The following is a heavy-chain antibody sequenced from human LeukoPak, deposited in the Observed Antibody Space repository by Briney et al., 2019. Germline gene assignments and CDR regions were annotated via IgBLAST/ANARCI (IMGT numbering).Heavy chain of an antibody. J-gene: IGHJ4*02. D-gene: IGHD6-19*01. CDR3: ARDTSSYSSGWYLGY. CDR2: IKQDGSEK. Sequence: PGGSLGLSCAASGFTFSSYWMSWVRQAPGKGLEWVANIKQDGSEKYYVDSVKGRFTISRDNAKNSLYLQMNSLRAEDTAVYYCARDTSSYSSGWYLGYWGQGTLVTVSS. V-gene: IGHV3-7*03. CDR1: GFTFSSYW.